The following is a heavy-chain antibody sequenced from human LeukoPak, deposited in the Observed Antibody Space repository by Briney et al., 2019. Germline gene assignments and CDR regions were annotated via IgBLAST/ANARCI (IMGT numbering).Heavy chain of an antibody. J-gene: IGHJ4*02. D-gene: IGHD5-12*01. V-gene: IGHV1-18*01. CDR2: ISAYNGNT. CDR1: GYTFTSYG. CDR3: ARDLVGYSGYGPIGY. Sequence: ASVKVSCKASGYTFTSYGISWVRQAPGQGLEWMGWISAYNGNTNYAQKLQGRVTMTTDTSTSTAYMELRSLRSDDTAVYYCARDLVGYSGYGPIGYWGQGTLVTVSS.